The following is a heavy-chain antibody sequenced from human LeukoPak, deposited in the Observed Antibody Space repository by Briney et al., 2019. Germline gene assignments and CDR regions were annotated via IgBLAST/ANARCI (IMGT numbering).Heavy chain of an antibody. CDR2: INPNSGGT. V-gene: IGHV1-2*02. J-gene: IGHJ4*02. Sequence: ASVKVSCKASGYTFTGYYTHWVRQAPGQGLEWMGWINPNSGGTNYAQKFQGRVTMTRDTSISTAYMELSSLRSEDTAVYYCARDGSVAGTPLYYFDYWGQGTLVTVSS. D-gene: IGHD6-19*01. CDR3: ARDGSVAGTPLYYFDY. CDR1: GYTFTGYY.